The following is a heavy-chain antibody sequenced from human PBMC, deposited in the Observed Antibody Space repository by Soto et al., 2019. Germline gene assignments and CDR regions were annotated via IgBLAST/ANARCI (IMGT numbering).Heavy chain of an antibody. J-gene: IGHJ4*02. D-gene: IGHD3-10*01. CDR1: ELSLSTSGVG. CDR2: IYWDDDK. Sequence: QITLKESGPTLVEPTQTLTLTCTFSELSLSTSGVGVGWIRQPPGKALEWLALIYWDDDKRYSPSLKGRLTITTVTSNNHVVLTMTNMDPVDTAAYYCVHSHVLRWFGFDSWGQGTLVTVPS. CDR3: VHSHVLRWFGFDS. V-gene: IGHV2-5*02.